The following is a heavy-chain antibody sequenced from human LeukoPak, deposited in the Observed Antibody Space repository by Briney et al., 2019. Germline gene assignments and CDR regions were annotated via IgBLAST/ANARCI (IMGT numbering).Heavy chain of an antibody. CDR3: ARRYCSGRNCYYFDY. CDR2: IHPGDSDT. J-gene: IGHJ4*02. Sequence: GESLKISCKGSGYTFPSYWIGWVRQMPGKGLEWIGSIHPGDSDTRYSPSFQGQVTISADKSISTAYLQWSSLKASDTAMYYCARRYCSGRNCYYFDYWGQGTLVTVSS. D-gene: IGHD2-15*01. CDR1: GYTFPSYW. V-gene: IGHV5-51*01.